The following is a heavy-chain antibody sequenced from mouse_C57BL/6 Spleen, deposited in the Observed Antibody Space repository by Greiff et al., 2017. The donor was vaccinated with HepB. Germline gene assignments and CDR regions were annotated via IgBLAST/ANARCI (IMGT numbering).Heavy chain of an antibody. D-gene: IGHD3-1*01. CDR1: GFTFSDYY. CDR3: ARDHLSGAMDY. Sequence: EVKLMESEGGLVQPGSSMKLSCTASGFTFSDYYMAWVRQVPEKGLEWVANINYDGSSTYYLDSLKSRFIISSDNAKNILYLQMSSLKPEDTATYYCARDHLSGAMDYWGQGTSVTVSS. J-gene: IGHJ4*01. V-gene: IGHV5-16*01. CDR2: INYDGSST.